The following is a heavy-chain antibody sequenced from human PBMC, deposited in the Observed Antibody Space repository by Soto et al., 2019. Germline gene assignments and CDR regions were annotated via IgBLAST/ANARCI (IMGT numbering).Heavy chain of an antibody. CDR2: IKSKTDGGTT. CDR1: GFTFSNAL. J-gene: IGHJ2*01. CDR3: TTQLYYDFWSGYGPRYFYL. D-gene: IGHD3-3*01. Sequence: GGSLRLSCAASGFTFSNALMSWVRQAPGKGLEWVGRIKSKTDGGTTDYAAPVKGRFTISRDDSKNTLYLQMNSLKAEDTAVYYCTTQLYYDFWSGYGPRYFYLWGRGTLVTVSS. V-gene: IGHV3-15*01.